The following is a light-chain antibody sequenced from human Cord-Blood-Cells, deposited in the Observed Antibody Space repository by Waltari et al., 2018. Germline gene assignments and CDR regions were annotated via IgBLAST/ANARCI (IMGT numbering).Light chain of an antibody. V-gene: IGKV4-1*01. J-gene: IGKJ1*01. Sequence: DIVMTQSPDSLAVSLGERATINCKSSQSVLYSSNNKNYLAWYQQKPGQPPKLLIYWASTRGSGVPDRFSGSESGTDFTLTISSLQAEDVAVYYCQQYYSTPPTFGQGTKVEIK. CDR3: QQYYSTPPT. CDR2: WAS. CDR1: QSVLYSSNNKNY.